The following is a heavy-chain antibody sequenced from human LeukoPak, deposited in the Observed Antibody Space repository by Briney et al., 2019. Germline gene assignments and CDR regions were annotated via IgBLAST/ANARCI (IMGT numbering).Heavy chain of an antibody. CDR1: GFTLSSYW. Sequence: GGSLRLSCAASGFTLSSYWMHWVRQAPGKGLVWVSRISSDGSSTSYADSVKGRFTISRDNAENTLYLQMNSLRVEDTAVYCCARDRGLNWFDPWGQGTLVTVSS. CDR2: ISSDGSST. D-gene: IGHD1-26*01. V-gene: IGHV3-74*01. J-gene: IGHJ5*02. CDR3: ARDRGLNWFDP.